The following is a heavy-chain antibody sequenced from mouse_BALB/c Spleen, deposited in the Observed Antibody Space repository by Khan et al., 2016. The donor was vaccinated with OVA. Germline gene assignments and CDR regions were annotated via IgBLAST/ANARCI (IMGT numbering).Heavy chain of an antibody. J-gene: IGHJ2*01. CDR3: ARNAYFGNYFDY. Sequence: QVQLQQPGAELVKPGASVKLSCKPSGYTFTNYWVHWVKQRPGQGLEWIGEIYPGDGRSNNNENFKNKATLTVDISSTTAYMQLSSLTSEDSAVYYCARNAYFGNYFDYGGQGTTLTVSS. V-gene: IGHV1S81*02. D-gene: IGHD2-10*01. CDR2: IYPGDGRS. CDR1: GYTFTNYW.